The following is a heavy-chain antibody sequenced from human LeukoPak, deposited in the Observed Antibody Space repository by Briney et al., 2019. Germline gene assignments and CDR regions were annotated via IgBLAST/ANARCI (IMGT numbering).Heavy chain of an antibody. CDR2: IYSGGST. Sequence: GGSLRLSCAASGFTVSSNYMSWVRQAPGKGREWVSVIYSGGSTYYADSVKGRFTISRDNSRNTLYLQMNSLRAEDTAVYYCARDHGSYYYGMDVWGQGTTVTVSS. CDR1: GFTVSSNY. V-gene: IGHV3-53*01. J-gene: IGHJ6*02. D-gene: IGHD1-1*01. CDR3: ARDHGSYYYGMDV.